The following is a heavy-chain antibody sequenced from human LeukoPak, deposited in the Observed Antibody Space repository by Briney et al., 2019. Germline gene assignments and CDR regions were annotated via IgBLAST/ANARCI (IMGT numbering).Heavy chain of an antibody. V-gene: IGHV3-48*01. D-gene: IGHD4-17*01. Sequence: GGSLRLSCAASGFTFSSYEMNWVRQAPGKGLEWVSYISSSSSTIYYADSVKGRFTISRDNAKNSLYLQMNSLRAEDTAVYYCARDGVDYGDYKQRYYYYMDVWGKGTTVTVSS. CDR1: GFTFSSYE. CDR3: ARDGVDYGDYKQRYYYYMDV. J-gene: IGHJ6*03. CDR2: ISSSSSTI.